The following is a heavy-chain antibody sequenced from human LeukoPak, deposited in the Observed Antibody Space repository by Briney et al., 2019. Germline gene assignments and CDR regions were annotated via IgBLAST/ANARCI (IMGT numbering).Heavy chain of an antibody. CDR3: ARGFREGIAASIFDY. CDR2: INHSGST. J-gene: IGHJ4*02. Sequence: TSETLSLTCAVYGGSFSGYYWSWIRQPPGKGLEWIGEINHSGSTNYNPSLKSRVTISVDTSKNQFSLKLSSVTAADTAVYYCARGFREGIAASIFDYWGQGTLVTVSS. V-gene: IGHV4-34*01. CDR1: GGSFSGYY. D-gene: IGHD6-13*01.